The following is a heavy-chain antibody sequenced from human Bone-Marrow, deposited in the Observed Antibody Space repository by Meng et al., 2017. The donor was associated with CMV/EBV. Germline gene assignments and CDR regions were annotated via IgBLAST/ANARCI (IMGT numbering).Heavy chain of an antibody. D-gene: IGHD6-13*01. Sequence: SETLSLTCTVSGGSISSYYWSWIRQPPGKGPEWIGYIYYSGSTNYNPSLKSRVTISVDTSKNQFSLKLSSVTAADTAVYYCARARYSSSWPDYWGQGTLVTVSS. J-gene: IGHJ4*02. CDR2: IYYSGST. CDR3: ARARYSSSWPDY. CDR1: GGSISSYY. V-gene: IGHV4-59*01.